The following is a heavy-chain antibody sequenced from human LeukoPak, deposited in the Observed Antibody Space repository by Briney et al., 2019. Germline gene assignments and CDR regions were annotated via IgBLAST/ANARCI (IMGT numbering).Heavy chain of an antibody. V-gene: IGHV4-4*07. CDR3: ARDRVPAAIPHDAFDI. Sequence: SETLSLTCTVSGGSISSYYWSWIRQPAGKGLEWIGRIYTSGSTNYNPSLKSRVTMSVDTSKNQFSLKLSSVTAADTAVYYCARDRVPAAIPHDAFDIWGQGTMVTVSS. CDR2: IYTSGST. J-gene: IGHJ3*02. CDR1: GGSISSYY. D-gene: IGHD2-2*01.